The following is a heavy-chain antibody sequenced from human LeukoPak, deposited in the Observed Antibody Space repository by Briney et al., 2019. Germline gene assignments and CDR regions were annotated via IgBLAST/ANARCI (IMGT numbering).Heavy chain of an antibody. CDR2: IWYDGSNK. CDR1: GFTSSSYG. Sequence: GRSLRLSCAASGFTSSSYGMHWVRQAPGKGLEWVAVIWYDGSNKYYADSVKGRFTISRDNSKNTLYLQMNSLRAEDTAVYYCARTYGYSYGHIDYWGQGTLVTVSS. V-gene: IGHV3-33*01. CDR3: ARTYGYSYGHIDY. D-gene: IGHD5-18*01. J-gene: IGHJ4*02.